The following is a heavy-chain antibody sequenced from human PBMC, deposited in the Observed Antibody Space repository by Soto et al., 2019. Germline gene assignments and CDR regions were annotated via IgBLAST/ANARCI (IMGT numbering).Heavy chain of an antibody. Sequence: GGSLRLSCAASGFTFSSYAMHWVRQAPGKGLEWVAVIWYDGSNKYYADSLKGRFTIARDNSKNTLYLQMNSLRAEDTAVYYCARDLSDSGKSRNYYYYGMYVWGQGTTVTVS. CDR2: IWYDGSNK. D-gene: IGHD5-12*01. CDR3: ARDLSDSGKSRNYYYYGMYV. V-gene: IGHV3-33*01. CDR1: GFTFSSYA. J-gene: IGHJ6*02.